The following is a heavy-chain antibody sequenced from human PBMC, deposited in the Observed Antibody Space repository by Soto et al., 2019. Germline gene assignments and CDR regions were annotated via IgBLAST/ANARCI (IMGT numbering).Heavy chain of an antibody. Sequence: QVQLQESGPRLVEASQTLSLTCTVSNASITSSGYYWSWVRQPPGKRLEWIGYIYHSGSTFYSPSLESRLTMSVDTSKNKFSLTLRSVTAADTAVYHCARMSGTYDVPDYWGQVTLVTVSS. V-gene: IGHV4-31*03. CDR2: IYHSGST. CDR1: NASITSSGYY. CDR3: ARMSGTYDVPDY. D-gene: IGHD1-26*01. J-gene: IGHJ4*02.